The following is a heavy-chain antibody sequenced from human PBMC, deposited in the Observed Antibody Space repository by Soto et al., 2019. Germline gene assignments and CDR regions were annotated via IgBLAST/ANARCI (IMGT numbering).Heavy chain of an antibody. CDR1: GGTFSSYA. V-gene: IGHV1-69*01. D-gene: IGHD2-8*01. Sequence: GASVKVSCKASGGTFSSYAISWVRQAPGQGLEWMGGIIPIFGTANYAQKLQGRVTITADESTSTGNMDLSSMRSDDTAVYYCVGRYCTNGVCLYYGMRVWERECTCTVSS. J-gene: IGHJ6*01. CDR3: VGRYCTNGVCLYYGMRV. CDR2: IIPIFGTA.